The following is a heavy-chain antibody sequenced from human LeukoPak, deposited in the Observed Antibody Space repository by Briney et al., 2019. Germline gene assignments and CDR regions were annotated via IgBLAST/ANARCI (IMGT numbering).Heavy chain of an antibody. CDR2: ISDDGSNK. D-gene: IGHD2-2*01. Sequence: GGSLRLSCAASGFTFSSYGMHWVRQAPGKGLEWVAVISDDGSNKYYADSVKGRFTISRDNSKNTLYLQMNSLRAEDTAVYYCAKDAPARNWGQGTLVTVSS. CDR3: AKDAPARN. V-gene: IGHV3-30*18. CDR1: GFTFSSYG. J-gene: IGHJ4*02.